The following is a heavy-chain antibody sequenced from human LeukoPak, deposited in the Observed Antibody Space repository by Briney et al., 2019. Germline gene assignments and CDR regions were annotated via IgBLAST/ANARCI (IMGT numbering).Heavy chain of an antibody. CDR1: GFTFSSYS. J-gene: IGHJ4*02. CDR3: ARVYHSYGVDY. D-gene: IGHD5-18*01. CDR2: ISSSSSYI. V-gene: IGHV3-21*01. Sequence: GGSLRLSCAASGFTFSSYSMNWVRPAPGKGLEWVSSISSSSSYIYYADSVKGRFTISRDNAKNSLYLQMNSLRAEDTAVYYCARVYHSYGVDYWGQGTLVTVSS.